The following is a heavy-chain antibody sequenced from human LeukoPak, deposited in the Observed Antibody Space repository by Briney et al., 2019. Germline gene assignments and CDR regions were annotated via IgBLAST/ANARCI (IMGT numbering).Heavy chain of an antibody. V-gene: IGHV1-2*02. CDR1: GYSXTGYF. CDR3: ARVPSMIRGVVNYGMDV. Sequence: ASVKDSCKTSGYSXTGYFMHWVRQAPGQGLEWMGWINPNSGDTKYAQRFQGRVTVTGDTSINTAYMELRRLTSDDTAVYYCARVPSMIRGVVNYGMDVWGQGTTVTVSS. D-gene: IGHD3-10*01. J-gene: IGHJ6*02. CDR2: INPNSGDT.